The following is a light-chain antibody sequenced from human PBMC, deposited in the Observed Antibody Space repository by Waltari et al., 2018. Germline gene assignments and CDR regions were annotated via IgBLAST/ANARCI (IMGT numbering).Light chain of an antibody. CDR3: QQYNSALFT. J-gene: IGKJ3*01. CDR1: QGISSY. CDR2: YAS. Sequence: DIQMTQSPSSLSASVGDTVTITCRASQGISSYLAWYQQKPGKAPKPLIYYASNLESGFPSRFSGSGSGTEFTLTISSLQPEDFATYYCQQYNSALFTFGPGTKLDIK. V-gene: IGKV1-16*01.